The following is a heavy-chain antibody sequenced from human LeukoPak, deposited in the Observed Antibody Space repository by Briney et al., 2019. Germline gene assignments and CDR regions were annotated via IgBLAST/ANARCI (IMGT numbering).Heavy chain of an antibody. V-gene: IGHV4-38-2*02. Sequence: PSETLSLTCTVSGYSINSGYYWGWIRQPPGKGLEWIGSIYHSGSTYYNPSLKSRVTISIDTSKNQFYLKLSSLTAADTAVYYCARRDDSSGYHKIFDYWGPGTLVTVSS. CDR3: ARRDDSSGYHKIFDY. D-gene: IGHD3-22*01. CDR1: GYSINSGYY. J-gene: IGHJ4*02. CDR2: IYHSGST.